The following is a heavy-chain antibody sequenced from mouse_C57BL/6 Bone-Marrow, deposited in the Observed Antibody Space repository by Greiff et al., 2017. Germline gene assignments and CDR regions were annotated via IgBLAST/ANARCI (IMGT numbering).Heavy chain of an antibody. CDR2: IYPGSGST. CDR3: ARSWGYSCYYAKDD. V-gene: IGHV1-55*01. J-gene: IGHJ4*01. CDR1: GYTFTSYW. Sequence: QVQLQQPGAELVKPGASVKMSCKASGYTFTSYWITWVKQRPGQGLEWIGDIYPGSGSTNYNEKFKSKATLTVDTSSSTAYMQLSSLTSEDSAVYYCARSWGYSCYYAKDDWGQGTSVTVSS. D-gene: IGHD2-14*01.